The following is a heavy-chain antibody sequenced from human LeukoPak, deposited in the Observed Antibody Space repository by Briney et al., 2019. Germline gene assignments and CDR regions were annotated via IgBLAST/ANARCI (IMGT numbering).Heavy chain of an antibody. J-gene: IGHJ4*02. CDR2: ISWNSGSI. Sequence: GRSLRLSCAASGFRFYDVMHWVRQAPGKGLEWVSGISWNSGSIGYADSVKGRFTISRDNAKNSLYLQMNSLRAEDTALYYCAKDIRRSGGSIDYWGQGTLVTVSS. CDR3: AKDIRRSGGSIDY. CDR1: GFRFYDV. V-gene: IGHV3-9*01. D-gene: IGHD2-15*01.